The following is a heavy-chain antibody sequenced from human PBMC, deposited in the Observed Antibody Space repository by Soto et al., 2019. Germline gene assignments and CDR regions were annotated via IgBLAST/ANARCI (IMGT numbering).Heavy chain of an antibody. J-gene: IGHJ6*02. CDR3: ARLEQLVTFYYYGMDV. D-gene: IGHD6-6*01. CDR2: IYYSGST. Sequence: SETLSLTCTVSGGSISSSSYYWGWIRQPPGKGLEWIGSIYYSGSTYYNPSLKSRVTISVDTSKNQFSLKLSSVTAADTAVYYCARLEQLVTFYYYGMDVWGQGTTVTVSS. CDR1: GGSISSSSYY. V-gene: IGHV4-39*01.